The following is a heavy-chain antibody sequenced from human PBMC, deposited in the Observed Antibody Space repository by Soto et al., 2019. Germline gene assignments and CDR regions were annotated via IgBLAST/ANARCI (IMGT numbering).Heavy chain of an antibody. CDR2: TRYTSKWSY. D-gene: IGHD1-1*01. V-gene: IGHV6-1*01. J-gene: IGHJ5*02. CDR3: VRVDWNDAGS. CDR1: GDSVSSTSAA. Sequence: PTLSLSCAISGDSVSSTSAAWEWIRQSPSRGLEWLGRTRYTSKWSYEYALSVKGLITISPDTSKNHFSLQRDSVTPEDTAVYYCVRVDWNDAGSWGQGTLVSVSS.